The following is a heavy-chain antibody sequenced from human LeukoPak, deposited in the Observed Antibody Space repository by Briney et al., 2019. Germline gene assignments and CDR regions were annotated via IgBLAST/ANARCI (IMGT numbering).Heavy chain of an antibody. V-gene: IGHV4-39*07. D-gene: IGHD3-22*01. J-gene: IGHJ6*03. CDR2: IYYSGST. CDR3: ARTYYDSSGYYQKRIYYYYYYMDV. Sequence: PSETLSLTCTVSGGSISSSSYYWGWIRQPPGKGLEWIGSIYYSGSTYYNPSLKSRVTISVDTSKNQFSLKLSSVTAADTAVYYCARTYYDSSGYYQKRIYYYYYYMDVWGKGTTVTISS. CDR1: GGSISSSSYY.